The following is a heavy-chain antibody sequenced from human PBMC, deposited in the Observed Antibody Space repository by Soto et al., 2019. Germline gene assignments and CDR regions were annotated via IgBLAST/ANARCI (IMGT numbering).Heavy chain of an antibody. Sequence: QVQLVESGGGVVQPGRSLRLSCAASGFPFTSYGMHWVREGPDKGLEWVAIISYDGSDKYYADSVKGRFTISRDNSKNTQYLQMNSLIPEDTALYYCVGGQYYFDYRGQGTLVIVSS. CDR3: VGGQYYFDY. CDR2: ISYDGSDK. V-gene: IGHV3-30*03. J-gene: IGHJ4*02. CDR1: GFPFTSYG. D-gene: IGHD3-10*01.